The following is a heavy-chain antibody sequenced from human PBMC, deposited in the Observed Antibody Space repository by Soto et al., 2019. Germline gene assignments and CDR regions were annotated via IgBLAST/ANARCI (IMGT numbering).Heavy chain of an antibody. Sequence: QVQLVQSGAEVKKHGSSVKVSCKASGGTFSSYSINWVRQAPGQGLEWMGEIIPIFGTANYAQKFLGRVTITADESTSTAYMALSSLRSEDTAGYYCARDGGRHSGGIDYWCQGTVVTVSS. V-gene: IGHV1-69*01. J-gene: IGHJ4*02. CDR3: ARDGGRHSGGIDY. D-gene: IGHD1-26*01. CDR1: GGTFSSYS. CDR2: IIPIFGTA.